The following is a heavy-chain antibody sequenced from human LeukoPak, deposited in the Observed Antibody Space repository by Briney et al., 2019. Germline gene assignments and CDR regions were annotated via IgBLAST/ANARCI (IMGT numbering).Heavy chain of an antibody. J-gene: IGHJ6*03. CDR2: IYYSGST. D-gene: IGHD5-12*01. V-gene: IGHV4-59*01. CDR1: GGSISSYY. CDR3: ARGRGYSGYDSRYYYYYYMDV. Sequence: SETLSLTCTVSGGSISSYYWSWIRQPPGKGLEWIGYIYYSGSTNYNPSLKSRVTISVDTSKNQFSLKLSSVTAADTAVYYCARGRGYSGYDSRYYYYYYMDVWGKGTTVTISS.